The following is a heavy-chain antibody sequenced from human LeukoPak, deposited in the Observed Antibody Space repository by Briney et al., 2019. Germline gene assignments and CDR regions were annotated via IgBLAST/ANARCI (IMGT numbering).Heavy chain of an antibody. V-gene: IGHV3-23*01. J-gene: IGHJ6*02. CDR1: GFTFSSHA. Sequence: QAGGSLRLSCAASGFTFSSHAMNWVRQAPGKGLEWVSAISASGGSTYYADSVKGRFTISRDNSKNTLYLQMNSLRAEDTAVYYCAREEIGYSSSWYSLDYYGMDVWGQGTTVTVSS. D-gene: IGHD6-13*01. CDR2: ISASGGST. CDR3: AREEIGYSSSWYSLDYYGMDV.